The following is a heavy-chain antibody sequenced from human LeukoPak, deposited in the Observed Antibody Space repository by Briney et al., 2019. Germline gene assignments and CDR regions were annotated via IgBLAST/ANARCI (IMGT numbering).Heavy chain of an antibody. Sequence: GGSLRLSCAASGFTFSYYWMPWVRQAPGKGLVWVSSINSISNYIHYADSVKGRFTISRDSAKSSLYLQMNSLGAEDTAVYYCARVQGNYYHMDVWGKGTTVTVSS. V-gene: IGHV3-21*03. CDR1: GFTFSYYW. CDR3: ARVQGNYYHMDV. CDR2: INSISNYI. D-gene: IGHD3-10*01. J-gene: IGHJ6*03.